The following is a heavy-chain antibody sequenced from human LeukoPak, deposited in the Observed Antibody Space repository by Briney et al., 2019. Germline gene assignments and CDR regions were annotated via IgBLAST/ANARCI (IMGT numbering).Heavy chain of an antibody. CDR1: GFTFSSYA. D-gene: IGHD5-24*01. V-gene: IGHV3-23*01. Sequence: GGSLRLSCAASGFTFSSYAMSWVRQAPGKGLEWVSAISGSGGSTYYADSVKGRFTISRDNSKNTLYLQMNSLRAEDTAVYYCAEPGWLLHMGDYWGQGTLVTVSS. J-gene: IGHJ4*02. CDR3: AEPGWLLHMGDY. CDR2: ISGSGGST.